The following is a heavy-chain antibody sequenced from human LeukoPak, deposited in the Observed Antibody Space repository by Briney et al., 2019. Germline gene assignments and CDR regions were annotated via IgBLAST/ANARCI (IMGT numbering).Heavy chain of an antibody. J-gene: IGHJ4*02. Sequence: PGRSLRLSCAASGFTFSNYAMHWVRQAPGKGLEWVAIISYDGSSKYYAGSVKGRFTISRDNSKNTLYLQMNSLRAEDTALYYCATHPAWGSFDDWGQGTLVTVSA. D-gene: IGHD3-16*01. CDR1: GFTFSNYA. V-gene: IGHV3-30*03. CDR2: ISYDGSSK. CDR3: ATHPAWGSFDD.